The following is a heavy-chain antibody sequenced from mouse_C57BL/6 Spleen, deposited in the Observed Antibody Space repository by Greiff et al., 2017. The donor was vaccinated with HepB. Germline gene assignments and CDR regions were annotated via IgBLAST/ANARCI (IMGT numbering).Heavy chain of an antibody. CDR1: GYTFTSYW. Sequence: QVQLQQSGAELVKPGASVKLSCKASGYTFTSYWMHWVKQRPGQGLEWIGMIHPNSGSTNYNEKFKSKATLTVDKSSSTAYMQLSSLTSEDSAVYYCARLGVYYFDYWGQGTTLTVSS. V-gene: IGHV1-64*01. J-gene: IGHJ2*01. CDR2: IHPNSGST. CDR3: ARLGVYYFDY.